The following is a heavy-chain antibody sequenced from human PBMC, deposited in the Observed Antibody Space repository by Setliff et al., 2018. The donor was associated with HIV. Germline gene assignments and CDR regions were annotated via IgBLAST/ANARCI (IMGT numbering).Heavy chain of an antibody. J-gene: IGHJ4*02. V-gene: IGHV3-21*06. CDR3: AKDRVHNTAMVTGIDY. CDR2: ISSTSRYI. CDR1: GFTFSSYT. D-gene: IGHD5-18*01. Sequence: GGSLRLSCAASGFTFSSYTLTWVRQAPGKGLEWVSSISSTSRYIYYADPVRGRFTISRGNAKNSLYLHMVDLGAEDTALYYCAKDRVHNTAMVTGIDYWGQGTLVTVSS.